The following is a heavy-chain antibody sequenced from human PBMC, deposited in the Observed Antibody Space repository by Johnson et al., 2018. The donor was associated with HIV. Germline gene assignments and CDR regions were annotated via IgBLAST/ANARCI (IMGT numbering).Heavy chain of an antibody. D-gene: IGHD6-19*01. CDR3: ARDRSSGWYGRVDAFDI. CDR2: ISYDGSNK. V-gene: IGHV3-30-3*01. CDR1: GFTFSSYA. Sequence: QVQLVESGGGVVQPGRSLRLSCAASGFTFSSYAMHWVRQAPGKGLEWVAVISYDGSNKYYADSVKGRFTISRDNSKNTLYLQMNSLRAEDTAVYYCARDRSSGWYGRVDAFDIWGQGTMFTVSS. J-gene: IGHJ3*02.